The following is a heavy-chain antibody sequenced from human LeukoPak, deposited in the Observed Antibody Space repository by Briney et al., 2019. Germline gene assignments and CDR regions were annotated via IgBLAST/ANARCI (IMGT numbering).Heavy chain of an antibody. CDR1: GGSISSYC. J-gene: IGHJ5*02. Sequence: NPSETLSLTCTVSGGSISSYCWSWIRQPPGKGLEWIGYIYYSGSTNYNPSLKSRVTISVDTSKNQFSLKLSSVTAADTAVYYCARAPFGTGESAVSGIAAAGEQNWFDPWGQGTLVTVSS. CDR2: IYYSGST. D-gene: IGHD6-13*01. V-gene: IGHV4-59*01. CDR3: ARAPFGTGESAVSGIAAAGEQNWFDP.